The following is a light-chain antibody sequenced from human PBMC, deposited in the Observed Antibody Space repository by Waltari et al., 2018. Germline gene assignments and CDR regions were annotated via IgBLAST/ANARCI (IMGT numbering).Light chain of an antibody. Sequence: DIQLSQSPSFLSASVGDRVTITCRASQGISAYLAWYQQKPGKAPKVLSYGASTLQSGVPSRFSGSGSGTEFTLTISRLQPEDVATYFCQHLHTYPYSFGQGTKLEIK. CDR3: QHLHTYPYS. CDR2: GAS. J-gene: IGKJ2*03. CDR1: QGISAY. V-gene: IGKV1-9*01.